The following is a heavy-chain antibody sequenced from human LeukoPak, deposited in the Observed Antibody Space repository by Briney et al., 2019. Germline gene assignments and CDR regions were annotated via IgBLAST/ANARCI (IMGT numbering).Heavy chain of an antibody. CDR3: ARRSYSSGWYHY. Sequence: SETLSLTCTVSGGSISSTRYYWGWIRQPPGKGLEWIGEINHSGSTNYNPSLKSRVTISVDTSKNQFSLKLSSVTAADTAVYYCARRSYSSGWYHYWGQGTLVTVSS. V-gene: IGHV4-39*07. J-gene: IGHJ4*02. CDR1: GGSISSTRYY. D-gene: IGHD6-19*01. CDR2: INHSGST.